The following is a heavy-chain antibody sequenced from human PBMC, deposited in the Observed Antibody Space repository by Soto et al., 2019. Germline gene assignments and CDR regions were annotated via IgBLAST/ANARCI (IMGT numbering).Heavy chain of an antibody. CDR3: ARDPAP. J-gene: IGHJ5*02. CDR1: GGSISTGGYY. Sequence: QVQLQESGPGLVKPSQTLSLTCTVSGGSISTGGYYWSWIRQHPGKGLEWIGDIYNSATTYYNPSLRSRVTISVDTSKNQFSLKLSSVTVADTAVYYCARDPAPWGQGALVTVSS. V-gene: IGHV4-31*03. CDR2: IYNSATT.